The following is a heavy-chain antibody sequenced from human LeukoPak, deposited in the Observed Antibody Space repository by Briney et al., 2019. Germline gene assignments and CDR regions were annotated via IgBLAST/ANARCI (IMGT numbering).Heavy chain of an antibody. J-gene: IGHJ6*03. D-gene: IGHD3-3*01. V-gene: IGHV3-11*01. CDR2: ISSSGSTI. CDR3: ARETGTRITIFGVDYYYYYMDV. CDR1: GFTFSDYY. Sequence: GGSLRLSCAASGFTFSDYYMSWIRQAPGKGLEWVSYISSSGSTIYYADSVKGRFTISRDNAKNSLYLQMNSLRAEDTAVYYCARETGTRITIFGVDYYYYYMDVWGKGTPVTVSS.